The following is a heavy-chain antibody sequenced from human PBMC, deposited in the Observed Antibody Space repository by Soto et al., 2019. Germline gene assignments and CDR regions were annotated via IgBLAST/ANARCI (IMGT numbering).Heavy chain of an antibody. Sequence: QVQRVQSGAEVKKPGSSVKVSCKASGGTFSSYAISWVRQAPGQGLEWMGGIIPIFGTANYAQKFQGRVTITADESTSTAYMERSSLRSEDTAVYYCARIRGTVTTEQGDYWGQGTLVTVSS. CDR1: GGTFSSYA. V-gene: IGHV1-69*01. CDR2: IIPIFGTA. CDR3: ARIRGTVTTEQGDY. J-gene: IGHJ4*02. D-gene: IGHD4-17*01.